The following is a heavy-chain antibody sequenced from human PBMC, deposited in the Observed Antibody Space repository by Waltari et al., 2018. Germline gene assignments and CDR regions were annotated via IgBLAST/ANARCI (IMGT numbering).Heavy chain of an antibody. CDR2: ISGSGGST. J-gene: IGHJ4*02. CDR3: AKLIGVIAVAGIYFDY. D-gene: IGHD6-19*01. CDR1: GFTFSSYA. V-gene: IGHV3-23*01. Sequence: EVQLLESGGGLVQPGGSLRLSCAASGFTFSSYAMIWVRQAPGKGLEWVSAISGSGGSTYYADSVKGRFTISRDNSKNTLYLQMNSLRAEDTAVYYCAKLIGVIAVAGIYFDYWGQGTLVTVSS.